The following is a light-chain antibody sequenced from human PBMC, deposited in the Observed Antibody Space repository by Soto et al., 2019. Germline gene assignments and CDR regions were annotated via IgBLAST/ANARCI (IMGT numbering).Light chain of an antibody. V-gene: IGLV1-44*01. CDR2: GNH. CDR3: AAWDDSLAGFV. J-gene: IGLJ1*01. CDR1: SSNIGSNT. Sequence: QSVLTQPPSASGTPGQRVTISCSGSSSNIGSNTGNWYQQLPGAAPKLLIYGNHQRPSGVPDRFSGSKSGTSASLAIGGLQSEDEADYYCAAWDDSLAGFVFGTGTKLTVL.